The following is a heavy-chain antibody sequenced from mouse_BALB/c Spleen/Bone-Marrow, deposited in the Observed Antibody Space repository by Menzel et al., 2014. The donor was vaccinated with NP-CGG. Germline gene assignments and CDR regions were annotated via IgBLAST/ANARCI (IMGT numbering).Heavy chain of an antibody. Sequence: EVNLVESGGGLVQPGGSLRLSCAPSGFTFTDYYMSWVRQPPGKALEWLGFIRNKANGYTTEYSASVKGRFTISRDNSQSILYLQMNTLRAEDSATYYCARSLYPRAMDYWGQGTSVTVSS. CDR2: IRNKANGYTT. CDR1: GFTFTDYY. J-gene: IGHJ4*01. CDR3: ARSLYPRAMDY. D-gene: IGHD2-1*01. V-gene: IGHV7-3*02.